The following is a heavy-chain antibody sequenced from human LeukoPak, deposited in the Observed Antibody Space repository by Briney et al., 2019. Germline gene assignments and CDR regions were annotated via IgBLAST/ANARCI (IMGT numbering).Heavy chain of an antibody. Sequence: GASVKVSCKASGYTFTSYGISWVRQAPGQGLEWMGWISAYNGNTNYAQKLQGRVTMTTGTSTSTAYMELRSLRSDDTAVYYCARGRGYYYDSKDYMDVWGKGTTVTISS. D-gene: IGHD3-22*01. CDR3: ARGRGYYYDSKDYMDV. CDR1: GYTFTSYG. CDR2: ISAYNGNT. J-gene: IGHJ6*03. V-gene: IGHV1-18*01.